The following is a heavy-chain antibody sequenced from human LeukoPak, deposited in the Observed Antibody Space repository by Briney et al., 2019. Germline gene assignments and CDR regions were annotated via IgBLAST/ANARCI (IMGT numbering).Heavy chain of an antibody. V-gene: IGHV4-34*01. CDR3: ARGPTISETGYFDY. D-gene: IGHD1-1*01. CDR2: INHRGDT. CDR1: GGSFSRYY. Sequence: SETLSLTCAVYGGSFSRYYWSWIRQSPGKGLEWIAEINHRGDTNYNPSVKSRVTISVDTSKNQFSLKVTSLTAADAAVYFCARGPTISETGYFDYWGQGTLVTVSS. J-gene: IGHJ4*03.